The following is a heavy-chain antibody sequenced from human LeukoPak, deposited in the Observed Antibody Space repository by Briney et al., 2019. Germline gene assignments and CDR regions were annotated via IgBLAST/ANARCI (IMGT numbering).Heavy chain of an antibody. Sequence: GGSLRFSCAASGFTFSTYAMSWVRQAPGKGLEWVSGITNSGSSTYYADSVGGRFTISRDNSKNTLFLQMNSLRAEDTAVYYCAKDLFLWYFDLWGRGTLVTVSS. J-gene: IGHJ2*01. CDR1: GFTFSTYA. CDR2: ITNSGSST. D-gene: IGHD2-21*01. V-gene: IGHV3-23*01. CDR3: AKDLFLWYFDL.